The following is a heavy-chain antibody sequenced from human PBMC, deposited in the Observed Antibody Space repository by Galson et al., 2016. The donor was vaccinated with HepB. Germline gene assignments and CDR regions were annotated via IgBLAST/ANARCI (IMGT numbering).Heavy chain of an antibody. D-gene: IGHD6-25*01. J-gene: IGHJ2*01. Sequence: ETLSLTCAVSGGSVSSDTWWSWVRQSPGKGLEWIAEAYHSGNSNYNPALKTRLIMSVDSSKNEISRKLTSVTAADTAVYYCAKNGPAHSGGWHFGLWGRGTLVTVSS. CDR3: AKNGPAHSGGWHFGL. CDR2: AYHSGNS. CDR1: GGSVSSDTW. V-gene: IGHV4-4*02.